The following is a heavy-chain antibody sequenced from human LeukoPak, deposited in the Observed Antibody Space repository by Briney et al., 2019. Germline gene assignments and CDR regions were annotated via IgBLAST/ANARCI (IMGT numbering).Heavy chain of an antibody. CDR3: ARGGRYSGYDSRGIYYDSSGYSFDY. V-gene: IGHV3-74*01. Sequence: GGSLRLSCAASGFTFRNYWMYWVRQAPGKGLVWVSSINTDGSSTSYADSVKGRFTFSRDNAKNTLYLQMNSLRAEDTAVYYCARGGRYSGYDSRGIYYDSSGYSFDYWGQGTLVTVSS. J-gene: IGHJ4*02. CDR1: GFTFRNYW. D-gene: IGHD3-22*01. CDR2: INTDGSST.